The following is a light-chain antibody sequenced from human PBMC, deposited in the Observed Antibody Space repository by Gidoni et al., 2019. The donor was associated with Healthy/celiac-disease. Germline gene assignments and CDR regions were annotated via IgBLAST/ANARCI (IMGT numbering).Light chain of an antibody. V-gene: IGLV1-51*02. J-gene: IGLJ3*02. CDR3: GTWDSSHWV. Sequence: QSVLTQPPSVSAAPGQKVTISCSGSSPNIGNNYVSWYQQLPGTAPKLLIYENNKRPSGIPDRFSGSKSGTSATLGITGLQTGDEADYYCGTWDSSHWVFGGGTKLTVL. CDR2: ENN. CDR1: SPNIGNNY.